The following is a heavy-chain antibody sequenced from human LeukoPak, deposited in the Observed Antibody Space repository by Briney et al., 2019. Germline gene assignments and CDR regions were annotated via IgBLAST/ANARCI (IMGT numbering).Heavy chain of an antibody. CDR1: GFTFSIYS. CDR3: ARDPLNTYYYGSGSYSPFFDY. CDR2: IGRSGDRTT. J-gene: IGHJ4*02. Sequence: PGGSLRLSCAASGFTFSIYSLNWVRQAPGKGLEWVAYIGRSGDRTTKYADSVKGRFTISRDNAKNSLYLQMNSLRAEDTAVYYCARDPLNTYYYGSGSYSPFFDYWGQGTLVTVSS. D-gene: IGHD3-10*01. V-gene: IGHV3-48*04.